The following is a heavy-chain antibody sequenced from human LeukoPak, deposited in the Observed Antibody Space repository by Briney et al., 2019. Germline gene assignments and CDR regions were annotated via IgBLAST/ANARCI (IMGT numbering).Heavy chain of an antibody. J-gene: IGHJ6*03. CDR2: IYSSGST. Sequence: SETLSLTCRVSGVSISSGSNYWGWIRQPPGKTLEWIGSIYSSGSTYYNSSLKSRVIILIDTAKNHFSLNLSSVTAADTAVYYCARVHSSSSGFYMDVWGKGTTVTVSS. D-gene: IGHD6-6*01. CDR3: ARVHSSSSGFYMDV. V-gene: IGHV4-39*07. CDR1: GVSISSGSNY.